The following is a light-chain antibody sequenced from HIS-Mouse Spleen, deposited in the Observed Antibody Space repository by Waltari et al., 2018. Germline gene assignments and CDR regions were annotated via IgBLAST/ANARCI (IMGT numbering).Light chain of an antibody. CDR3: CSYAGSSTWV. J-gene: IGLJ3*02. CDR1: SSDVGSYNL. V-gene: IGLV2-23*01. CDR2: EGS. Sequence: QSALTQPASVSGSPGQSITISCTGTSSDVGSYNLFSWYQHQPGQAPKLMIYEGSKRPSGVSNRFSGSKSGNTASLTISGLQAEDEADYYCCSYAGSSTWVFGGGTKLTVL.